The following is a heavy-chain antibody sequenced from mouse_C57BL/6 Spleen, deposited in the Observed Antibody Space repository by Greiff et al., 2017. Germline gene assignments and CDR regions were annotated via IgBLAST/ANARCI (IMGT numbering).Heavy chain of an antibody. CDR1: GFTFTDYY. CDR3: ARLSPNWDGFDY. CDR2: IRNKANGYTT. Sequence: EVQLVESGGGLVQPGGSLSLSCAASGFTFTDYYMSWVRQPPGKALEWLGFIRNKANGYTTEYSASVKGRFTISRDNSQSILYLQMNALRAEDSATYYCARLSPNWDGFDYWGQGTTLTVSS. D-gene: IGHD4-1*02. J-gene: IGHJ2*01. V-gene: IGHV7-3*01.